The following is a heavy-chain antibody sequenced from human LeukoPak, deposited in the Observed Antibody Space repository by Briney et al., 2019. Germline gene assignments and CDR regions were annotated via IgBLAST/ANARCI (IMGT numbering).Heavy chain of an antibody. Sequence: GTSVKVSCKTSGYTFTTYGISWVRQAPGQSLEYMGRISAFTGNTNYAQKFQGRVAMTMDTSTSTVEMELTRLKFDDTAVYFCARLSYDGEGYWGQGTLVTVSS. CDR1: GYTFTTYG. CDR2: ISAFTGNT. CDR3: ARLSYDGEGY. V-gene: IGHV1-18*01. J-gene: IGHJ4*02. D-gene: IGHD3-10*01.